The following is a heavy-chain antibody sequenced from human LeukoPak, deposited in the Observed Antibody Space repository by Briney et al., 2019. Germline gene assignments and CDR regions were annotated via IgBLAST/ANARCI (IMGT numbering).Heavy chain of an antibody. V-gene: IGHV3-43*02. CDR2: ISGDGGST. Sequence: GGSLRLSCAASGFTFDDYAMHWVRQAPGKGLEWVSLISGDGGSTYYADSVKGRFTISRDNSKNSLYLQMNSLRTEDTALYYFAKDMGYCGGDCYSNWVGFPDYWGQGTLVTVSS. CDR1: GFTFDDYA. D-gene: IGHD2-21*02. J-gene: IGHJ4*02. CDR3: AKDMGYCGGDCYSNWVGFPDY.